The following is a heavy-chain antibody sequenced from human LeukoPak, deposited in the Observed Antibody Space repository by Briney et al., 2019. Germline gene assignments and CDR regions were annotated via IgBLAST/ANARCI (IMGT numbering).Heavy chain of an antibody. V-gene: IGHV1-46*01. CDR3: AREGYYYDSSGYYQRGLTFDI. D-gene: IGHD3-22*01. CDR2: INPTGTGT. Sequence: ASVKVSCKTSGYTFINNWMHWVRQAPGQGLEWIGLINPTGTGTLYAQKFQGRVTLTRDMSTSTDYMELRSLRSDDTAVYYCAREGYYYDSSGYYQRGLTFDIWGQGTMVTVSS. J-gene: IGHJ3*02. CDR1: GYTFINNW.